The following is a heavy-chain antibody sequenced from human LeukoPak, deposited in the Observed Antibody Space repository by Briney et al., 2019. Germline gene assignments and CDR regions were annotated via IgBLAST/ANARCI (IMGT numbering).Heavy chain of an antibody. D-gene: IGHD6-13*01. CDR2: ISYDGSNK. Sequence: PGGSLRLSCAASGFTFSSHAMHWVRQAPGKGLEWVAVISYDGSNKYYADSVKGRFTISRDNSKNTLYLQMNSLRAEDTAVYYCARDSSSWYPNAFDIWGQGTMVTVSS. V-gene: IGHV3-30*01. CDR1: GFTFSSHA. J-gene: IGHJ3*02. CDR3: ARDSSSWYPNAFDI.